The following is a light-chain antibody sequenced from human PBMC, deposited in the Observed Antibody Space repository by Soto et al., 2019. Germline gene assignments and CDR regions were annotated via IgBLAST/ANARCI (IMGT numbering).Light chain of an antibody. CDR3: CSYAGTYTVI. CDR2: EVG. V-gene: IGLV2-11*01. CDR1: SSDVGGYNY. J-gene: IGLJ2*01. Sequence: QSALTQPRSVSGSPGQSVTISCTGTSSDVGGYNYVSWYQQFPGKAPKLIIYEVGKCPSGVPDRCSGSKSGNTASLTISGLQAEDEADYYCCSYAGTYTVIFGGGTKLTVL.